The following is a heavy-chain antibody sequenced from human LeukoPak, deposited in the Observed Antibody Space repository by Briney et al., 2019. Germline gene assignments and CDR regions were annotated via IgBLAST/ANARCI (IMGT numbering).Heavy chain of an antibody. CDR3: ARGSGIAAAGNYLYWFDP. V-gene: IGHV1-2*02. Sequence: ASVKVSCKASGYTFTGYYMHWVRQAPGQGLEWMGWINPNSGGTNYAQKFQGRVTITRNTSISTAYMELSSLRSEDTAVYYCARGSGIAAAGNYLYWFDPWGQGTLVTVSS. CDR2: INPNSGGT. D-gene: IGHD6-13*01. CDR1: GYTFTGYY. J-gene: IGHJ5*02.